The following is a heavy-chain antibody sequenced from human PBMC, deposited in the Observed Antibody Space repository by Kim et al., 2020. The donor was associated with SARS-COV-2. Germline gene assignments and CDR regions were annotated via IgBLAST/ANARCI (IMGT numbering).Heavy chain of an antibody. V-gene: IGHV1-18*01. J-gene: IGHJ6*02. Sequence: ASVKVSCKASGYTFTSYGISWVRQAPGQGLEWMGWISAYNGNTNYAQKLHGRVTMTTDTSTSTAYMELRSLRSDDTAVYYCEREGSSSWLVYYGMDVWGQGSTVTVSS. D-gene: IGHD6-6*01. CDR1: GYTFTSYG. CDR3: EREGSSSWLVYYGMDV. CDR2: ISAYNGNT.